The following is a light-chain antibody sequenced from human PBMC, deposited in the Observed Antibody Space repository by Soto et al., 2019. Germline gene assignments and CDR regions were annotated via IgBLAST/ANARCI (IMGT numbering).Light chain of an antibody. CDR3: QQRSSWWS. Sequence: IVLIQSPATLSLSPGERATLSCRASQSVSTYLAWYQQRPGQAPRLLIYDASNRATGVPARFSGSGSGTDFTLTISSLEPEDFAVYYCQQRSSWWSFGQGTKVDIK. CDR1: QSVSTY. CDR2: DAS. V-gene: IGKV3-11*01. J-gene: IGKJ1*01.